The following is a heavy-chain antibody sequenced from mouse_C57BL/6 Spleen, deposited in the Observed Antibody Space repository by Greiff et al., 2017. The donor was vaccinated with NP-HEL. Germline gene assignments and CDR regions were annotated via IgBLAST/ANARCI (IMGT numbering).Heavy chain of an antibody. V-gene: IGHV1-4*01. CDR1: GYTFTSYT. CDR2: INPSSGYT. J-gene: IGHJ2*01. D-gene: IGHD1-1*01. CDR3: ARKTTVVAYYFDY. Sequence: QVQLKESGAELARPGASVKMSCKASGYTFTSYTMHWVKQRPGQGLEWIGYINPSSGYTKYNQKFKDKATLTADKSSSTAYMQLSSLTSEDSAVYYCARKTTVVAYYFDYWGQGTTLTVSS.